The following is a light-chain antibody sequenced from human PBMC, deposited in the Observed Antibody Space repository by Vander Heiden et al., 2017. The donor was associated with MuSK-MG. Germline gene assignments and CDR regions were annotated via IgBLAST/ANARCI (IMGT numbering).Light chain of an antibody. CDR1: CSNLGSNT. V-gene: IGLV1-44*01. CDR2: SNN. J-gene: IGLJ2*01. Sequence: QSLLTQPPSASGTPGQRVTISCSVSCSNLGSNTVNWYQQPPGTTPKLLISSNNPRPSGFPDRFSGSKSGTSASVAISGLQSEEEADYYCAAWDDSLNGVVFGGGTKLTVL. CDR3: AAWDDSLNGVV.